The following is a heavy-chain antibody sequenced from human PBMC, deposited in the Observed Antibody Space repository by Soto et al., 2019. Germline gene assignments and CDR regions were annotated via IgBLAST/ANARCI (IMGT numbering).Heavy chain of an antibody. Sequence: VQLVPSGAEVNKPGASVKVSCEASGGTFTSYTLSWVRQAPGQGLEWMGRIIPLLGISYYAEKFPGRDTISADKSTSTAYMEMRSIRYEDAAIYYCATSIVAPPVATIGLEFWGQGTLVSVSP. CDR1: GGTFTSYT. D-gene: IGHD2-15*01. CDR3: ATSIVAPPVATIGLEF. J-gene: IGHJ4*02. CDR2: IIPLLGIS. V-gene: IGHV1-69*02.